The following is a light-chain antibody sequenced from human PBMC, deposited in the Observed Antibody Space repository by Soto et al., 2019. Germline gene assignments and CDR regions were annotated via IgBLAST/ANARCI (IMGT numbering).Light chain of an antibody. J-gene: IGKJ1*01. V-gene: IGKV3-15*01. CDR1: QSVSSN. CDR3: RQSYSTTWT. Sequence: EIVMTQSPAALSVSPGERATLSCRASQSVSSNLAWYQQKPGQAPRLLIYGASTRATGIPARFSGSGSGTDFALTISSLQPEDFATYSCRQSYSTTWTFGQGTKVDI. CDR2: GAS.